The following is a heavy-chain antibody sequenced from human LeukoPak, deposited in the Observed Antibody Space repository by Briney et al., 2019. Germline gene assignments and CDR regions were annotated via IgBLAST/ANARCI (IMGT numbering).Heavy chain of an antibody. V-gene: IGHV4-39*07. Sequence: SETLSLTCTVSGGSISTSSYYWGWVRQPPGKGLEWIGNIFYSGSTYYSPSLKSRVTISLDTSRNQFSLKLNSLRAEDTAFYYCAKLLRDATIYDFWGHGALVTVSS. CDR2: IFYSGST. J-gene: IGHJ4*01. D-gene: IGHD5-24*01. CDR3: AKLLRDATIYDF. CDR1: GGSISTSSYY.